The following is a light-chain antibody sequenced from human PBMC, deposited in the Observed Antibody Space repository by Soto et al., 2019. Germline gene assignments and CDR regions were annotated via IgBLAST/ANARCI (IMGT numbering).Light chain of an antibody. CDR3: PTWDSSLSGGV. J-gene: IGLJ1*01. CDR2: EDN. V-gene: IGLV1-51*02. Sequence: QSVLTQPPSVSAAPGQKVTISCSGSSSNIENNYVSWYRQLPGTAPKLLIYEDNKRPSGIPDRFSGSKSGTSATLGITGLETGDEADYYCPTWDSSLSGGVFGTGTKLTVL. CDR1: SSNIENNY.